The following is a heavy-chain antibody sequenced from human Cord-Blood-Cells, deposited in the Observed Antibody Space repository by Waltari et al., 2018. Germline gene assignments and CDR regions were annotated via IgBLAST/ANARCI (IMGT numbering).Heavy chain of an antibody. CDR1: GGSFSGYY. Sequence: QVQLQQWGAGLLKPSETLSLTCAVYGGSFSGYYWSWIRQPPGKGLEWIGEINHSGSTNYTPSLKSRVTISVDTSKNQFSLKLSSVTAADTAVYYCATSKGDLDYFDYWGQGTLVTVSS. J-gene: IGHJ4*02. CDR2: INHSGST. V-gene: IGHV4-34*01. D-gene: IGHD3-16*01. CDR3: ATSKGDLDYFDY.